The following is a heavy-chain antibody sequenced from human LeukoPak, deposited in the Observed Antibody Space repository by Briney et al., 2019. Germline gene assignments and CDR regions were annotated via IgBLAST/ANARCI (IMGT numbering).Heavy chain of an antibody. D-gene: IGHD3-3*01. CDR3: ARDDHFDYDFWSGYFSSGFEEKYYSDY. CDR2: ISSSSSYI. J-gene: IGHJ4*02. CDR1: GFTFSSYS. V-gene: IGHV3-21*01. Sequence: GGSLRLSCAASGFTFSSYSMNWVRQAPGKGLEWVSSISSSSSYIYYADSVKGRFTISRDNAKNSLYLQMNSLRAEDTAVYYCARDDHFDYDFWSGYFSSGFEEKYYSDYWGQGTLVTVSS.